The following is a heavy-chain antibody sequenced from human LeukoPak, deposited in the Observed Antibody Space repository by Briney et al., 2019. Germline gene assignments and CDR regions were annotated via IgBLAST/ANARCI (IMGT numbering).Heavy chain of an antibody. V-gene: IGHV1-2*06. D-gene: IGHD1-26*01. CDR1: GYTFTNYY. CDR2: IDPNTGGT. J-gene: IGHJ4*02. Sequence: ASVKVSCKPSGYTFTNYYIHWVRQAPGQGLEWMGRIDPNTGGTKSAKNFQGRVTMTRDTSISTAYMALSGLRSDDTAVYYCASLYDIVGTTVDYWGQRTLVTVSS. CDR3: ASLYDIVGTTVDY.